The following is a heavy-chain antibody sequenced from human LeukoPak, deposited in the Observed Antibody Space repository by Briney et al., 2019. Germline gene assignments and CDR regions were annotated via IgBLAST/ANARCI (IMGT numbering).Heavy chain of an antibody. CDR1: GGSISSYY. CDR3: ARGGYYGSGNDFRFDP. V-gene: IGHV4-59*01. J-gene: IGHJ5*02. CDR2: IYYSGST. D-gene: IGHD3-10*01. Sequence: SETLSLTCTVSGGSISSYYWSWIRQPPGKGLEWIGYIYYSGSTNYNPSLKSRVTISVDTSKNQFSLKLSSVTAADTAVYYCARGGYYGSGNDFRFDPWGQGTLVTVPS.